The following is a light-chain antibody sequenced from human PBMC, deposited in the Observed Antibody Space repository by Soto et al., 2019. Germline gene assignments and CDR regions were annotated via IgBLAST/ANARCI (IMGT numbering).Light chain of an antibody. CDR2: DAS. J-gene: IGKJ5*01. CDR3: QQYDNLPIT. CDR1: QDISNY. Sequence: EIQMTQSPYSMSASVGDRGTITCQASQDISNYLNWYQQKPGKAPKLLIYDASNLETGVPSRFSGSGSGTDFTFTISSLQPEDIATYYCQQYDNLPITFGQGTRLEIK. V-gene: IGKV1-33*01.